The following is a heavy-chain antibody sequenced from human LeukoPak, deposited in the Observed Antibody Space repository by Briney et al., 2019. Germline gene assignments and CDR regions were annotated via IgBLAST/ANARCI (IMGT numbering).Heavy chain of an antibody. Sequence: GRSLRLSCAASGFTFNSYSMHWVRQAPGKGLEWVANIKQDGSVKYYVDSVKGRFTISRDNAKNSLYLQMNSLRAEDTAVYYCARGRWSSSWDFDYWGQGTLVTVSS. CDR2: IKQDGSVK. V-gene: IGHV3-7*01. J-gene: IGHJ4*02. D-gene: IGHD6-13*01. CDR1: GFTFNSYS. CDR3: ARGRWSSSWDFDY.